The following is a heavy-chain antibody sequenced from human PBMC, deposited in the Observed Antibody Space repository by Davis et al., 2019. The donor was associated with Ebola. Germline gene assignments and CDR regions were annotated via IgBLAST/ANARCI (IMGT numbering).Heavy chain of an antibody. CDR3: AKGGRNRSPGIGDK. CDR2: TSVDGT. V-gene: IGHV3-23*01. D-gene: IGHD1-14*01. CDR1: GFIFSKFA. Sequence: PGGSLRLSCAASGFIFSKFAMSWVRQAPGKGLEWVSITSVDGTSYADSVKGRFTIARDNSRNTLYLQMNSLRAEDTALYYCAKGGRNRSPGIGDKWGQGTLVTVSS. J-gene: IGHJ4*02.